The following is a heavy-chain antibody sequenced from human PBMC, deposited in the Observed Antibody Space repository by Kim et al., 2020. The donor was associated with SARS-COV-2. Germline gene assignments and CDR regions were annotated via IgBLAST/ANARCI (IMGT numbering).Heavy chain of an antibody. J-gene: IGHJ3*02. CDR2: ISSNGGST. Sequence: GGSLRLSCSASGFTFSSYAMHWVRQAPGKGLEYVSAISSNGGSTYYADSVKGRFTISRDNSKNTLYLQMSSLRAEDTAVYYCVKNGVLSRLGELSLSHLDAFDIWGQGTMVTVSS. CDR1: GFTFSSYA. V-gene: IGHV3-64D*09. D-gene: IGHD3-16*02. CDR3: VKNGVLSRLGELSLSHLDAFDI.